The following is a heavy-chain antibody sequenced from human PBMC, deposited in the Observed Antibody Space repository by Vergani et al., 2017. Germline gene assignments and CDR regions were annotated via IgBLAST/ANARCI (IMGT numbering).Heavy chain of an antibody. CDR2: ISPDGSAT. CDR3: VRLPRGPWSFDL. J-gene: IGHJ2*01. D-gene: IGHD1-1*01. CDR1: GFSLSRFW. Sequence: EVQLVESGGGLVQPGGSLRLSCAASGFSLSRFWMRWVRQAPEKGLECVAHISPDGSATSYVDSVKGQFTISRDNTKNSLSLQMSGLRVEDTAVYYCVRLPRGPWSFDLWGRGTLITVSS. V-gene: IGHV3-7*01.